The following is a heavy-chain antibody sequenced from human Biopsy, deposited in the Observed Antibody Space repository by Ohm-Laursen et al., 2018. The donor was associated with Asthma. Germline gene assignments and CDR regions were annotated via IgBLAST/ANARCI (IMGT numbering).Heavy chain of an antibody. CDR2: IIPMFGTT. Sequence: GPSVKVSSKASGGTFSNYVFSWVRQAPGQGLEWMGGIIPMFGTTKYTQKFQARVSITADEATSTVYMELSSLRSEDTAVYYCARVLTTEEGDTWFDPWGQGTLVAVSS. CDR1: GGTFSNYV. CDR3: ARVLTTEEGDTWFDP. J-gene: IGHJ5*02. D-gene: IGHD4-11*01. V-gene: IGHV1-69*01.